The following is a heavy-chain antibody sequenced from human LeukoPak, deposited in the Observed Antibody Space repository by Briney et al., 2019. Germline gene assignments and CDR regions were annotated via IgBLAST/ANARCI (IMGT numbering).Heavy chain of an antibody. Sequence: GGSLRLSCAASGFTFDDYAMHWVRQAPGKGLEWVSGISWNSGSIGYADSVKGRFTISRDNAKNSLYLQMNSLRAEDTALYYCAKDKNYYGDYGFDYWGQGTLVTVSS. J-gene: IGHJ4*02. CDR2: ISWNSGSI. CDR3: AKDKNYYGDYGFDY. D-gene: IGHD4-17*01. CDR1: GFTFDDYA. V-gene: IGHV3-9*01.